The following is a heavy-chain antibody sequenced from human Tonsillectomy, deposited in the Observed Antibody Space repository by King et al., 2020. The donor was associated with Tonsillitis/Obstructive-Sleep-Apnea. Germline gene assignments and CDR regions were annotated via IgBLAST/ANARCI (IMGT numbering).Heavy chain of an antibody. Sequence: VQLVQSGAEVKKPGESLKISCKGSGYDFTTYWIGWVLQMPGKGLERLGVIYPGDSDTRYTPPFQGQVTNPAAKSISTAYLQGSSLKASDTAIYYCARRACSGGSCSDFDYWGPGTLVTVSS. D-gene: IGHD2-15*01. CDR2: IYPGDSDT. J-gene: IGHJ4*02. V-gene: IGHV5-51*01. CDR3: ARRACSGGSCSDFDY. CDR1: GYDFTTYW.